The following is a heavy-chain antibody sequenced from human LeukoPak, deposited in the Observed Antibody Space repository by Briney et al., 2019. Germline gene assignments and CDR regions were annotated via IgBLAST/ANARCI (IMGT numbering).Heavy chain of an antibody. CDR2: IKSKTDGGTT. V-gene: IGHV3-15*01. D-gene: IGHD3-3*01. J-gene: IGHJ4*02. CDR3: TSFTIFGV. Sequence: PGGTLRLSCAASGFTFNNAWMTWVRQAPGKGLEWVGRIKSKTDGGTTDYAAPVKGRFTISRDDSQNTLYLHMNSLKTGDTAVYYCTSFTIFGVWGQGTLVTVSS. CDR1: GFTFNNAW.